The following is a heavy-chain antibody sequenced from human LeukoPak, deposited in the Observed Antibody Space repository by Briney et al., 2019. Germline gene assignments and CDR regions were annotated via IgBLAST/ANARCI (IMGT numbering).Heavy chain of an antibody. J-gene: IGHJ4*02. D-gene: IGHD5-24*01. CDR3: ARGAVEMATINYFDY. CDR1: GYTFTSYD. CDR2: IIPIFGTA. V-gene: IGHV1-69*13. Sequence: GASVKVSCKASGYTFTSYDINWVRQAPGQGLEWMGGIIPIFGTANYAQKFQGRVTITADESTSTAYMELSSLRSEDTAVYYCARGAVEMATINYFDYWGQGTLVTVSS.